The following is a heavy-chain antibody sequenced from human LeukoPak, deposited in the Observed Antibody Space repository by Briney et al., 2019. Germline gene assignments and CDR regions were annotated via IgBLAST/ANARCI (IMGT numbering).Heavy chain of an antibody. D-gene: IGHD2-8*01. CDR2: INSDGSGT. Sequence: GGSLRLSCAASGFTFNSYWMHWVRQAPGKGLPWVSRINSDGSGTSDADFVKGRFTISRDNSKNTLYLQMNTLRAEDTAMYYCARDRLTNDAFDIWGQGTMVTVSS. J-gene: IGHJ3*02. V-gene: IGHV3-74*01. CDR3: ARDRLTNDAFDI. CDR1: GFTFNSYW.